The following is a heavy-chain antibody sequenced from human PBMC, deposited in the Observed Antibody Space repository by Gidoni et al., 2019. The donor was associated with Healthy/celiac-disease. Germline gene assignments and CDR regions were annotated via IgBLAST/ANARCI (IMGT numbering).Heavy chain of an antibody. CDR2: ISGSGGST. V-gene: IGHV3-23*01. CDR3: AKYAPYCSSTSCGGFDY. Sequence: EVQLLESVGGLVQPGGSLRLSCAALGFSFSTYAMSWVRQAPGKGLEWVSAISGSGGSTYYADSVKGRFTISRDNSKNTLYLQMNSLRAEDTAVYYCAKYAPYCSSTSCGGFDYWGQGTLVTVSS. CDR1: GFSFSTYA. J-gene: IGHJ4*02. D-gene: IGHD2-2*01.